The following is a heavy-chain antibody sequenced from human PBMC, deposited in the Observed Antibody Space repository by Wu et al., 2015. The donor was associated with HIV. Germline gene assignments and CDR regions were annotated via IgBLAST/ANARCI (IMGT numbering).Heavy chain of an antibody. CDR2: VDPESSQT. Sequence: VQLVQSGTEVKKPGASVKISCKISGFTFIDYYISWVQQAPGKGLQWMGFVDPESSQTMYAKRFQDRVTITADTSIDTAYLELRSLRSDDTAVYYCATSVKLIGFDYWGQGTPVSVSS. V-gene: IGHV1-69-2*01. D-gene: IGHD5/OR15-5a*01. CDR3: ATSVKLIGFDY. J-gene: IGHJ4*02. CDR1: GFTFIDYY.